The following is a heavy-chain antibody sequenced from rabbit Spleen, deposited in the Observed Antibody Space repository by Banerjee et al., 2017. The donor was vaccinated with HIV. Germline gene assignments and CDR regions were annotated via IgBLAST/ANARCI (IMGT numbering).Heavy chain of an antibody. CDR3: ARNNVGAPGYGHAIAL. CDR1: GFSPSASDF. Sequence: QEQVVESGGGLVQPEGSLTLTCTASGFSPSASDFIYWVRQAPGKGLEWIACVYTGSSGNTYYASWAKGRFAISKTSSTTVTLQMTDLTAADTATYFCARNNVGAPGYGHAIALWGPGTLVTVS. CDR2: VYTGSSGNT. D-gene: IGHD6-1*01. V-gene: IGHV1S45*01. J-gene: IGHJ4*01.